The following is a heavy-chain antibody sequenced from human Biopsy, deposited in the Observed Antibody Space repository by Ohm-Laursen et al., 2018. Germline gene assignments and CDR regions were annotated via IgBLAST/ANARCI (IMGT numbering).Heavy chain of an antibody. CDR3: AKGRSGGTGHGNWFDP. CDR2: VTGSGRGT. J-gene: IGHJ5*02. CDR1: GFTFSGYA. Sequence: SLRLSCSASGFTFSGYAISWVRQGPEKGLEWVSVVTGSGRGTYYTDSVKGRFSISRDNSKNTLYLQMNSLRVEDTAVYYCAKGRSGGTGHGNWFDPWGQGTLVIVSS. D-gene: IGHD3-10*01. V-gene: IGHV3-23*01.